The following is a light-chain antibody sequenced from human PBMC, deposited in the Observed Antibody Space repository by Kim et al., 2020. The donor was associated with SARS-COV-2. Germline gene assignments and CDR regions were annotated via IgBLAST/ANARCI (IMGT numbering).Light chain of an antibody. J-gene: IGKJ5*01. V-gene: IGKV3-20*01. CDR1: QSVSSIN. CDR2: SAS. Sequence: SPGERALRSLRDRQSVSSINLAWEQHKPGHSPRLLIHSASSRATGVPDRFRGGGSGTDFTLTITRLEPEDFAVYYCQQYGRSPTTFGQGTRLEIK. CDR3: QQYGRSPTT.